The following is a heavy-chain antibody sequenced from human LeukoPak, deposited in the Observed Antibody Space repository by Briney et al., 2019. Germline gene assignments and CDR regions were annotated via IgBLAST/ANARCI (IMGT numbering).Heavy chain of an antibody. V-gene: IGHV4-34*01. CDR1: GGSFSGYY. CDR2: INHSGST. Sequence: PSETLSLTCAVYGGSFSGYYWSWIRQPPGKGLEWIGEINHSGSTNYNPSLKSRVTISVDTSKNQFSLKLSSVTAADTAVYYCARGWFGELLFPYYFDYWGQGTLVTVSS. J-gene: IGHJ4*02. D-gene: IGHD3-10*01. CDR3: ARGWFGELLFPYYFDY.